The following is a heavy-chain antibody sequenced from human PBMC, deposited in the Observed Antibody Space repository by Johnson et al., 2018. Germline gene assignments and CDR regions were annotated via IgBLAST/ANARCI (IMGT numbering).Heavy chain of an antibody. CDR3: ARQGQWLDNAFDI. Sequence: EVQLLESGGGLVQPGGSLRLSCAASGFTFSNYWMHWVRQAPGEGLVWVSRINSDETTTTYADYVKGRFTISRDNAKNTLYLQMNSLRPEDTAVYYCARQGQWLDNAFDIWGQGTMVTVSS. CDR2: INSDETTT. D-gene: IGHD6-19*01. J-gene: IGHJ3*02. CDR1: GFTFSNYW. V-gene: IGHV3-74*03.